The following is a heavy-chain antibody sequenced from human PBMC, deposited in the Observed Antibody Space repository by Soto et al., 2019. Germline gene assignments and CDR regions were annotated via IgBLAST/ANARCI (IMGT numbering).Heavy chain of an antibody. Sequence: GGSLRLSCAGSGFTFSSYWMSWVRQAPGKGLEWVANTKQDGSEKYYVDSVKGRFTISRDNTKNSLYLQMNSLEAEDTAVYYCAREARGSGPWYFDYWGQGTLVTVSS. CDR3: AREARGSGPWYFDY. CDR2: TKQDGSEK. V-gene: IGHV3-7*01. CDR1: GFTFSSYW. D-gene: IGHD3-10*01. J-gene: IGHJ4*02.